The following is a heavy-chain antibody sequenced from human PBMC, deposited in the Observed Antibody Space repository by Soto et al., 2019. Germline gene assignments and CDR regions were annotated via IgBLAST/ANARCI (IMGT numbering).Heavy chain of an antibody. J-gene: IGHJ4*02. CDR3: ARDLGMTTVTISGLDY. CDR1: GYTFTSNY. CDR2: INPSGGST. Sequence: QVQLVQSGAEVKKPGASVKVSCKASGYTFTSNYMHWVRQAPGQGLEWMGIINPSGGSTSYAQKFQGRVTMTRDTSTSTVYMELSSLRSEYTAVYYCARDLGMTTVTISGLDYSGQGTLVTVSS. V-gene: IGHV1-46*03. D-gene: IGHD4-17*01.